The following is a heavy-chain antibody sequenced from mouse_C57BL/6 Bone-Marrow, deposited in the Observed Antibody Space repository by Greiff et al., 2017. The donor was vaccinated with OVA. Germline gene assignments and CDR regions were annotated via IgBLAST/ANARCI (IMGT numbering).Heavy chain of an antibody. CDR1: GYSITSGYY. D-gene: IGHD2-3*01. V-gene: IGHV3-6*01. CDR3: AREGDHDGYCLAWFAY. J-gene: IGHJ3*01. Sequence: EVQLQQSGPGLVKPSPSLSLTCSVTGYSITSGYYWYWMRQSPGNILEWMGYISYAGSNNYNPSLKNRISLTRDTSKNSCCLKLKSVTTEDTATSYCAREGDHDGYCLAWFAYWGQGTLVTVSA. CDR2: ISYAGSN.